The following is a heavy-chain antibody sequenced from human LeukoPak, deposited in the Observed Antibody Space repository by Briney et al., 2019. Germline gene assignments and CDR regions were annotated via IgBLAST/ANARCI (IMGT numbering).Heavy chain of an antibody. CDR2: IYYGGST. D-gene: IGHD6-13*01. Sequence: SETLSLTCTVSGGSVSSYYWSWIRQPPGKGLEWIGYIYYGGSTNYRPSLKSRVTISIDTSKNQFSLKLSSVTAADTAVYYCARGGSWYGSLVYWGQGALVTVSS. CDR1: GGSVSSYY. CDR3: ARGGSWYGSLVY. J-gene: IGHJ4*02. V-gene: IGHV4-59*02.